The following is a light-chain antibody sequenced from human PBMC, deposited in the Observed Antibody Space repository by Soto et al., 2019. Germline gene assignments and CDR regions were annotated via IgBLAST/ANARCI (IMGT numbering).Light chain of an antibody. CDR1: QSVSSSY. V-gene: IGKV3-20*01. Sequence: EIVLTQSPGTLSLSPGERATLSCRASQSVSSSYLARYQQKPGQAPGLLIYGASSRATGIPDRFSGSGSGTDFTLTINRLEPEDFAVYYCQHYGSSLWTFGQGTKVDIK. J-gene: IGKJ1*01. CDR3: QHYGSSLWT. CDR2: GAS.